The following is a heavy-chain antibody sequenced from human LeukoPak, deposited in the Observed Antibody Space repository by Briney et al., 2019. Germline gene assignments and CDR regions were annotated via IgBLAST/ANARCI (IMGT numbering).Heavy chain of an antibody. D-gene: IGHD2-15*01. CDR3: ARDPRPIVVVVAATPHAFDI. J-gene: IGHJ3*02. V-gene: IGHV1-18*01. Sequence: ASVKVSCKASGYTFTSYGISRVRQAPGQGLEWMGWISAYNGNTNYAQKLQGRVTMTTDTSTSTAYMELRSLRSDDTAVYYCARDPRPIVVVVAATPHAFDIWGQGTMVTVSS. CDR1: GYTFTSYG. CDR2: ISAYNGNT.